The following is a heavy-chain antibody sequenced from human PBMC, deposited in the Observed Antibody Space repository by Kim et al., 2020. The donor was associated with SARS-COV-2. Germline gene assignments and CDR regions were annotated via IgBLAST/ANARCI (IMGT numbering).Heavy chain of an antibody. Sequence: ADSVKGRFTISRDNSKNTLYLQMSSLGAEDTAVYYCVKRYCSGGSCRFDPWGQGTLVTVSS. D-gene: IGHD2-15*01. V-gene: IGHV3-64D*09. J-gene: IGHJ5*02. CDR3: VKRYCSGGSCRFDP.